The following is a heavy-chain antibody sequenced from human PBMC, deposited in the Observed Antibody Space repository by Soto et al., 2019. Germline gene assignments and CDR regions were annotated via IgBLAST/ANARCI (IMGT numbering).Heavy chain of an antibody. J-gene: IGHJ4*02. Sequence: AGGSLRLSCAASGFTFTSYVMSWVRQAPGKGLEWVSTIANSGGATYYADSVKGRFAISRDNSNNTLSLQMDSLRAEDTAVYYCAKFQPRASSRGGFDYWGQGALVTVSS. V-gene: IGHV3-23*01. CDR1: GFTFTSYV. CDR3: AKFQPRASSRGGFDY. D-gene: IGHD2-2*01. CDR2: IANSGGAT.